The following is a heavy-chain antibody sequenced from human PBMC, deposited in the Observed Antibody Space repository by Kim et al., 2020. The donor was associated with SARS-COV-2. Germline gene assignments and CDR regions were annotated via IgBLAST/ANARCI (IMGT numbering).Heavy chain of an antibody. CDR2: MNPNSGNT. Sequence: ASVKVSCKASGYTFTSYDINWVRQATGQGLEWMGWMNPNSGNTGYAQKFQGRVTMTRNTSISTAYMELSSLRSEDTAVYYCARGSSYDSSGYYYDYFDYWGQGTLVTVSS. CDR1: GYTFTSYD. V-gene: IGHV1-8*01. CDR3: ARGSSYDSSGYYYDYFDY. J-gene: IGHJ4*02. D-gene: IGHD3-22*01.